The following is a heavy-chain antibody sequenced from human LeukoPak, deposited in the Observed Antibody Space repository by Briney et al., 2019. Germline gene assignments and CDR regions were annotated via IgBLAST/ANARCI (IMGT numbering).Heavy chain of an antibody. CDR3: VKDAATPGSGGDYFDY. CDR1: GFTFSSNA. J-gene: IGHJ4*02. V-gene: IGHV3-23*01. Sequence: GGSLRLSCVASGFTFSSNAMSWVRQAPGKGLERVSVITANGGRTYYADSEKGRFTISRDNSKNTLSLQMNSLRADDTAVYYCVKDAATPGSGGDYFDYWGQGTLVTVSS. CDR2: ITANGGRT. D-gene: IGHD3-10*01.